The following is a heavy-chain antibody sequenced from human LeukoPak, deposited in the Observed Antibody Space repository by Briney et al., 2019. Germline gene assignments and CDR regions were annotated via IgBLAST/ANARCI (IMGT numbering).Heavy chain of an antibody. CDR3: ARAPDTDAFDI. D-gene: IGHD5-18*01. V-gene: IGHV4-38-2*02. CDR1: GYSISSGYY. Sequence: SETLSLTCTVSGYSISSGYYWGWIRQPPGKGLEWIGSIYHSGSTYYNPTLKSRVTISVDTSKNQFSLKLSSVTAADTAVYYCARAPDTDAFDIWGQGTMVTVSS. CDR2: IYHSGST. J-gene: IGHJ3*02.